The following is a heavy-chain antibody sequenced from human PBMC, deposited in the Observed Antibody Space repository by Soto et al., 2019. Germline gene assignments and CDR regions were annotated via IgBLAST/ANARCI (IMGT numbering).Heavy chain of an antibody. J-gene: IGHJ4*02. Sequence: QLHLQESGPGLVRPSETLSLNCTVSGGSVNSGSYYWSWIREPPGKGLEWIGNIYYSGSTCYSPSLTRRVTMSVDTSKNQFALKLSSVTAADSAVHYCSTYRRGLNTRDYFDFWGRGTLVTVLS. CDR2: IYYSGST. D-gene: IGHD3-16*02. V-gene: IGHV4-61*01. CDR3: STYRRGLNTRDYFDF. CDR1: GGSVNSGSYY.